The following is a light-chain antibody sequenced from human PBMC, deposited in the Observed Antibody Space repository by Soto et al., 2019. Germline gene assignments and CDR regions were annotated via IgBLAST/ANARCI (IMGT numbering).Light chain of an antibody. CDR2: GVS. V-gene: IGKV3D-15*01. CDR1: QSVSTN. Sequence: EIVMTQSPATLSVSPGERATLSCRASQSVSTNLAWYQQKPGQAPRLLIFGVSTRATGIPDRFSGSGSGTDFTLTSGRLREKDFVAFYCQQYGGSMTVGEGTRLEIK. J-gene: IGKJ5*01. CDR3: QQYGGSMT.